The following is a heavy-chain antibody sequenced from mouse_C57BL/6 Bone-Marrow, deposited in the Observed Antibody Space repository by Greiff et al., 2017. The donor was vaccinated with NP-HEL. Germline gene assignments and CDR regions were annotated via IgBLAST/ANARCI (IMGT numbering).Heavy chain of an antibody. Sequence: QVQLQQSGAELVQPGASVKLSCKASGYTFTEYTIHWVKQRSGQGLEWIGWFYPGSGSIKYNEKFKDKATLTADKSSSTVYMELSRLTSEDSAVYFCARHEDRGLYYIPAFDYWGQGTTLTVSS. V-gene: IGHV1-62-2*01. D-gene: IGHD2-1*01. J-gene: IGHJ2*01. CDR1: GYTFTEYT. CDR3: ARHEDRGLYYIPAFDY. CDR2: FYPGSGSI.